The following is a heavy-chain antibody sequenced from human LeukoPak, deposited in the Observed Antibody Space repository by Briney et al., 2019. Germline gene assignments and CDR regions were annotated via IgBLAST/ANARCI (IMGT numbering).Heavy chain of an antibody. Sequence: GRSLRLSCAASGFTFSSYGMHWVRQAPGKGLEWVAVISYDGSNKYYADSVKGRFTISRDNAKNSLYLQMNSLRAEDTAVYYCARDRDSDLLTGSVPNIWGQGTLVTVSS. V-gene: IGHV3-30*03. D-gene: IGHD3-9*01. CDR1: GFTFSSYG. CDR3: ARDRDSDLLTGSVPNI. J-gene: IGHJ4*02. CDR2: ISYDGSNK.